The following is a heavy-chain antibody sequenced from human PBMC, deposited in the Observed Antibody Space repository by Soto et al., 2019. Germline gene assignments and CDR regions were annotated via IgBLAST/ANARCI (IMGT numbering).Heavy chain of an antibody. V-gene: IGHV3-43D*03. J-gene: IGHJ6*02. D-gene: IGHD2-2*01. Sequence: GGSLRLSCAASGFTFDDYAMHWVRQAPGKGLEWVSLISWDGGSTYYADSVKGRFTISRDNSKNSLYLQMNSLRAEDTALYYCEKDWNEYQLHADYYYYYGMDVWGQGTTVTVSS. CDR1: GFTFDDYA. CDR3: EKDWNEYQLHADYYYYYGMDV. CDR2: ISWDGGST.